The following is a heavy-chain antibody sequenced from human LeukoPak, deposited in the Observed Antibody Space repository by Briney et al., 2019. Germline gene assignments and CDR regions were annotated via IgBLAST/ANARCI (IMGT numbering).Heavy chain of an antibody. CDR2: ISGSGGST. D-gene: IGHD3-3*01. CDR3: AKALSITIFEVVTYYYYMDV. Sequence: PGGSLRLSCAASGFTFSSYAMSWVRQAPGKGLEWVSAISGSGGSTYYADSVKGRFTISRDNSKNTLYLQMNSLRAEDTAVYYCAKALSITIFEVVTYYYYMDVWGKGTTVTVSS. V-gene: IGHV3-23*01. CDR1: GFTFSSYA. J-gene: IGHJ6*03.